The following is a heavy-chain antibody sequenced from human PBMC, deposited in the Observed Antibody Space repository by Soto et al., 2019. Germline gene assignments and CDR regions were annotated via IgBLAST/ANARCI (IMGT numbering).Heavy chain of an antibody. CDR1: GGSISSRNW. Sequence: LEALSLTCAVSGGSISSRNWWSWVRQPPGKGLEWIGEIYHSGSTNYNPSLKSRVTISVDKSKNQFSLKLSSVTAADTAVYYCARWEYYYGSGSYYNDYWGQGTLVTVSS. D-gene: IGHD3-10*01. CDR2: IYHSGST. CDR3: ARWEYYYGSGSYYNDY. J-gene: IGHJ4*02. V-gene: IGHV4-4*02.